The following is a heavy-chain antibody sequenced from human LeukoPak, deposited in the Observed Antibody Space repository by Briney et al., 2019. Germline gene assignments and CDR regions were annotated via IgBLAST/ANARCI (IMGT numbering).Heavy chain of an antibody. Sequence: SVKVSCKASGGTFSSYAISWVRQAPGQGLEWMGGIIPIFGTANYAQKFQGRVTITADESTSTAYMELSSLRSEDTAVYYCARVDTYCGGDCYDPTDFDHWGQGTLVTVPS. CDR2: IIPIFGTA. V-gene: IGHV1-69*13. CDR3: ARVDTYCGGDCYDPTDFDH. D-gene: IGHD2-21*01. J-gene: IGHJ4*02. CDR1: GGTFSSYA.